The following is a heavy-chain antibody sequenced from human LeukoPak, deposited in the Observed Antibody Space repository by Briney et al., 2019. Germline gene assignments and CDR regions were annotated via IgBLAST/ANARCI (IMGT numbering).Heavy chain of an antibody. Sequence: GGSLRLSCAASGFTFSSYGMHWVRQAPGKGLEWVAFIRYDGSNKYYADSVKGRFTISRDNSKNTLYLQMSGLRAEDTAVYYCANCYSGSYDFDYWGQGTLVTVSS. CDR3: ANCYSGSYDFDY. CDR2: IRYDGSNK. CDR1: GFTFSSYG. V-gene: IGHV3-30*02. D-gene: IGHD1-26*01. J-gene: IGHJ4*02.